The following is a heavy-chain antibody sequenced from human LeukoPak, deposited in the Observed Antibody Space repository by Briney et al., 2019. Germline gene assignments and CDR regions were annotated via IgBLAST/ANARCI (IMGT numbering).Heavy chain of an antibody. CDR2: ISGSGGNT. V-gene: IGHV3-23*01. Sequence: GVSLRLSCAASGFTFSSYAMSWVRQAPGKGLEWVSVISGSGGNTYYADSVKGRFTISRDNSKNTLYLQMNSLRVDDTAVYSCAKGSHGYSSSSADYWGQGTLVTVSS. CDR1: GFTFSSYA. CDR3: AKGSHGYSSSSADY. D-gene: IGHD6-6*01. J-gene: IGHJ4*02.